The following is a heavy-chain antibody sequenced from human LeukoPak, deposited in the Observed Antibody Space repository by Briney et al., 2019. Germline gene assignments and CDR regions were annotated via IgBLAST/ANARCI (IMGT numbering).Heavy chain of an antibody. CDR2: INHSGST. V-gene: IGHV4-34*01. J-gene: IGHJ4*02. CDR1: GGSFSGYY. D-gene: IGHD1-26*01. CDR3: ARMDDIVGATSPYDY. Sequence: SETLSLTCAVYGGSFSGYYWRWIRQPPGKGLEWIGEINHSGSTNYNPSLTSRVTISVDTSKNQFSLKLSSVTAADTAVYYCARMDDIVGATSPYDYWGEGTLVSVSS.